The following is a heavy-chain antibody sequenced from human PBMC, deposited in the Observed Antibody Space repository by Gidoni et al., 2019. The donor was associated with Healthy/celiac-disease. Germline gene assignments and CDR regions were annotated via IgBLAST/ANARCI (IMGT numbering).Heavy chain of an antibody. D-gene: IGHD3-16*01. Sequence: EVQLVESGGGLVQPGGSLRLSCAASGFTFSSYDMHWVRQATGKGLEWVSAIGTAGDTYYPGSVKGRFTISRENAKNSLYLQMNSLRAGDTAVYYCARGGEMATTRGAFDIWGQGTMVTVSS. CDR2: IGTAGDT. V-gene: IGHV3-13*01. J-gene: IGHJ3*02. CDR1: GFTFSSYD. CDR3: ARGGEMATTRGAFDI.